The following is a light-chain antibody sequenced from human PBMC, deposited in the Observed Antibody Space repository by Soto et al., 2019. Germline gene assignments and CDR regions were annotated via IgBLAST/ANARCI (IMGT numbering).Light chain of an antibody. Sequence: QSALTQPASVSGSPGQSITISCTGTSSDVGSYNLVSWYQQHPGKAPKLMIYDVSNRPSGVSNRFSGSKSGNTAFLIISGLQAEDEADYYCSSYTSSSTRVFGTGTKVTVL. J-gene: IGLJ1*01. CDR1: SSDVGSYNL. V-gene: IGLV2-14*02. CDR3: SSYTSSSTRV. CDR2: DVS.